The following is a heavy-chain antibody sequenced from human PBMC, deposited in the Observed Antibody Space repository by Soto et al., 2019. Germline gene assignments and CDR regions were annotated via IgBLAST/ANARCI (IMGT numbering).Heavy chain of an antibody. CDR1: GYTFTSYG. Sequence: QVQLVQSGAEVKKPGASVKVSCKASGYTFTSYGISWVRQAPGQGLEWMGWISAYNGNTNYAQKLQGRGTMTTDTSTSTAYMELRSLRSDDTAVYYCARDAFMGSYYSGGGWFDPWGQGTLVTVSS. J-gene: IGHJ5*02. CDR3: ARDAFMGSYYSGGGWFDP. V-gene: IGHV1-18*01. CDR2: ISAYNGNT. D-gene: IGHD1-26*01.